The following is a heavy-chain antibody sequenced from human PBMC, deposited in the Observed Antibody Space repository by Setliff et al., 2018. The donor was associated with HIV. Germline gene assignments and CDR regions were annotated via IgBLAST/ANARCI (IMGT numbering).Heavy chain of an antibody. CDR1: GFTFNAYE. Sequence: PGESLTISCAASGFTFNAYEMNWVRQAPGKGLEWISYISTSGTTTPYADSVKARFTISRDNANNSLYLQMNNLRAEDTAVYYCAREGGSYRRGYYFDYWGQGMLVTVSS. CDR3: AREGGSYRRGYYFDY. J-gene: IGHJ4*02. D-gene: IGHD1-26*01. V-gene: IGHV3-48*03. CDR2: ISTSGTTT.